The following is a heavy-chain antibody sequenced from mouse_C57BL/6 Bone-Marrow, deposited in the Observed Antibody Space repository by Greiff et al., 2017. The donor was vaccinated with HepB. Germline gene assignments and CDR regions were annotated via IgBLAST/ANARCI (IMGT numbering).Heavy chain of an antibody. CDR3: ARHGDYDVGWYCDV. J-gene: IGHJ1*03. V-gene: IGHV5-2*01. CDR2: ISSDGGST. CDR1: EYAFPSHD. D-gene: IGHD2-4*01. Sequence: EVMLVESGGGLVQPGESLKLSCESNEYAFPSHDMSWVRQTPEKRLELVASISSDGGSTYYPDTMERRFIISRDNTKKTLYLQMSSLMSEDTALYYGARHGDYDVGWYCDVWGTGTTVTVSS.